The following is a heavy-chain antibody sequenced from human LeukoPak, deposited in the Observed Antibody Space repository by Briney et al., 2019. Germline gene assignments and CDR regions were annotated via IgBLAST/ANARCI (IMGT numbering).Heavy chain of an antibody. J-gene: IGHJ5*02. CDR1: GFTFSSYS. V-gene: IGHV3-21*01. CDR2: ISSSSYI. CDR3: ARMWSTATSGWNWFDP. Sequence: GGSLRLSCAASGFTFSSYSMNWVRQAPGKGLEWVSSISSSSYIYYADSVKGRFTISRDNAKNSLYLQMNSLRAEDTAVYYCARMWSTATSGWNWFDPWGQGTLVTVSS. D-gene: IGHD6-13*01.